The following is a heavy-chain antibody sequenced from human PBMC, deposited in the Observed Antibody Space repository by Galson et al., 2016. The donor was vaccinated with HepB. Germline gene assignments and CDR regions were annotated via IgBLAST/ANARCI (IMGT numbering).Heavy chain of an antibody. J-gene: IGHJ4*02. Sequence: SETLSLTCTVSGGSVSSGSYYWSWSRQPPGKGLERLGYIYYSGSTNYNPSPKSRVTISVDTSKNQFSLKLNSVTAADTAMYYCARYSSSQDYFDYRGQGTLVTVSS. V-gene: IGHV4-61*01. CDR2: IYYSGST. CDR3: ARYSSSQDYFDY. CDR1: GGSVSSGSYY. D-gene: IGHD6-13*01.